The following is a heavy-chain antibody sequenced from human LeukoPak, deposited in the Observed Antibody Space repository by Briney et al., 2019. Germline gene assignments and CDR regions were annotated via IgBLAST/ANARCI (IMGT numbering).Heavy chain of an antibody. D-gene: IGHD1-7*01. CDR1: GFTSDDYG. Sequence: GGSLRLSCAASGFTSDDYGMSWVRQAPGKGLEWVSGIHRNGGSTGYADSVEGRFTISRDNAKNSLYLQMNSLRAEDTALYHCARGNSNFDYWGQGTLVTVSS. CDR3: ARGNSNFDY. J-gene: IGHJ4*02. V-gene: IGHV3-20*01. CDR2: IHRNGGST.